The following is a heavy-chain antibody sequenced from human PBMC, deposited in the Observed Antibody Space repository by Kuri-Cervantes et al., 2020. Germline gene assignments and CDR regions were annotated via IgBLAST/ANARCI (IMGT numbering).Heavy chain of an antibody. D-gene: IGHD6-13*01. CDR2: ISSSSSYI. Sequence: GESLKISCAASGFTFSNYAMSWVRQAPGKGLEWVSSISSSSSYIYYADSVKGRFTISRDNAKNSLYLQMNSLKASDTAMYYCARSFSPWYSSSWYTFDYWGQGTLVTVSS. V-gene: IGHV3-21*04. CDR3: ARSFSPWYSSSWYTFDY. CDR1: GFTFSNYA. J-gene: IGHJ4*02.